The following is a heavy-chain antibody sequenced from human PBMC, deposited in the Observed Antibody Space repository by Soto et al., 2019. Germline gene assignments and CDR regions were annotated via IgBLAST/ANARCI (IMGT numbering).Heavy chain of an antibody. CDR1: GYSFTSYW. J-gene: IGHJ3*02. V-gene: IGHV5-10-1*01. Sequence: PGESLKISCKGSGYSFTSYWISWVRQMPGKGLEWMGRIDPSDSYTNYSPSFQGHVTISADKSISTAYLQWSSLKASDTAMYYCASRPYDSSGYSAFDIWGQGTMVNVS. CDR2: IDPSDSYT. CDR3: ASRPYDSSGYSAFDI. D-gene: IGHD3-22*01.